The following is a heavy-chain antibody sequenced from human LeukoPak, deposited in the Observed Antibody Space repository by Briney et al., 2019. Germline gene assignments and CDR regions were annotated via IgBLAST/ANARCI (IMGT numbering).Heavy chain of an antibody. D-gene: IGHD6-13*01. J-gene: IGHJ4*02. V-gene: IGHV6-1*01. CDR2: TYYRSKWYN. Sequence: SQTLSLTCAISGDSVSSNSAAWNWIRQSPSRGLEWLGRTYYRSKWYNDYAVSVKSRITINPDTSKNQFSLQLNSVTPEDTAVYYCARTGDPRSVQPSSWFPRRNYYFDYWGQGTLVTVSS. CDR3: ARTGDPRSVQPSSWFPRRNYYFDY. CDR1: GDSVSSNSAA.